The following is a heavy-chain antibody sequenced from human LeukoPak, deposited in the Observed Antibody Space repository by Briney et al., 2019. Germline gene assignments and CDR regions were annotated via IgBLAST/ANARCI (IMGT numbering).Heavy chain of an antibody. CDR2: NNPSDGSA. CDR1: GYIFTDHF. Sequence: GASVNVSCKSSGYIFTDHFIHWVRQAPGQGLEWMGMNNPSDGSATYPQKFQGRVTMTRDASTSTAFLELSSLRSEDTAFYYCARASNYYDSSGLYVYYFDYWGQGTLVTVSS. D-gene: IGHD3-22*01. CDR3: ARASNYYDSSGLYVYYFDY. V-gene: IGHV1-46*01. J-gene: IGHJ4*02.